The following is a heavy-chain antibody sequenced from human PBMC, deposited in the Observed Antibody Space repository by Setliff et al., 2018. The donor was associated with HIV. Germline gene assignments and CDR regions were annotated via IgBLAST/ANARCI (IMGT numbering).Heavy chain of an antibody. CDR3: ARVRGSSYFGTFDY. Sequence: SETLSLTCTVSGGSISSGDYYWSWIRQPPGKGLEWIGEIYHSGSTNYNPSLKSRVTISVDTSKNQFSLKLSSVTAADTAVYYCARVRGSSYFGTFDYWGQGALVTVSS. V-gene: IGHV4-61*08. J-gene: IGHJ4*02. D-gene: IGHD1-26*01. CDR2: IYHSGST. CDR1: GGSISSGDYY.